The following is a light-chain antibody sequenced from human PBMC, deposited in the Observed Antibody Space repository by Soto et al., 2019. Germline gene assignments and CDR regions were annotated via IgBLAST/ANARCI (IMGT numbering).Light chain of an antibody. Sequence: DIQMTQPPSSLSASVGDRVTITCRASQSINSHLNWYQQKPGKAPKLLIYAASSLQSGVPSRFSGSGSGTDFTLTISSLQPEDFATYYCQQSYSTPPTFGQGTKV. J-gene: IGKJ1*01. CDR3: QQSYSTPPT. CDR2: AAS. V-gene: IGKV1-39*01. CDR1: QSINSH.